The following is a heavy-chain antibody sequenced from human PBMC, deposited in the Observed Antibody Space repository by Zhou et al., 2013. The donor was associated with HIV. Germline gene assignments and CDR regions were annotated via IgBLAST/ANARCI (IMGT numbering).Heavy chain of an antibody. CDR3: ARAPYGDYGRFDY. J-gene: IGHJ4*02. Sequence: QVQLVQSGAEVKKPGSSVKVSCKASGGTFSSYAISWVRQAPGQGLEWMGRIIPILGIANYAQKFQGRVTITADKSTSTAYMELSSLRSEDTAVYYCARAPYGDYGRFDYWGQGTLVTVSS. CDR2: IIPILGIA. CDR1: GGTFSSYA. D-gene: IGHD4-17*01. V-gene: IGHV1-69*04.